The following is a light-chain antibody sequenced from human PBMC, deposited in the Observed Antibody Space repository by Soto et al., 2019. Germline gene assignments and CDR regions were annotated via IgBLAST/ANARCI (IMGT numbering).Light chain of an antibody. V-gene: IGLV1-40*01. CDR1: SSNFGAGYD. Sequence: QSVLTQPPSVSGAPGQRVTISCTGSSSNFGAGYDVHWYQHLPGTAPKLLIYENSNRPSGVPDRFSCSISGTSASLAIPGLHADDEADYHCQSYDPSLGDWVFGGGTKVTVL. J-gene: IGLJ3*02. CDR2: ENS. CDR3: QSYDPSLGDWV.